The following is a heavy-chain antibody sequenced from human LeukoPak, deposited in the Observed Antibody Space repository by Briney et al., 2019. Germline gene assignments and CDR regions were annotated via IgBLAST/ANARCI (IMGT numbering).Heavy chain of an antibody. V-gene: IGHV1-2*04. CDR1: GYTFTGYY. CDR2: INPNSGGT. J-gene: IGHJ6*04. CDR3: ARGGGYGRGEQDYYYGMDV. Sequence: ASVKVSCKASGYTFTGYYTHWVRQAPGQGLEWMGWINPNSGGTNYAQKFQGWVTMTRDTSISTAYMELSRLRSDDTAVYYCARGGGYGRGEQDYYYGMDVWGKGTTVTVSS. D-gene: IGHD5-12*01.